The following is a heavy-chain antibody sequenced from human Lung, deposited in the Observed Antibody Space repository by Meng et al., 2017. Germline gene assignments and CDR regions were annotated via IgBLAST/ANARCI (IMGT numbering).Heavy chain of an antibody. CDR2: INRDGTKP. V-gene: IGHV3-74*01. Sequence: EVRLWGSGGVLVPLGGSLRLSWAASGFTFTDRWMHWVRQGPGKGLVWVSRINRDGTKPTYADSVKGRFTISRDNAKNTLYLQMNNLRAEDTAFYYCTNDRLNHWGQGALVTVSS. CDR3: TNDRLNH. D-gene: IGHD1-1*01. CDR1: GFTFTDRW. J-gene: IGHJ1*01.